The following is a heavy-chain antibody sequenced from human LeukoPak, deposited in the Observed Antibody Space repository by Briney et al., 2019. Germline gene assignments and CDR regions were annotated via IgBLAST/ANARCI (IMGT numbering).Heavy chain of an antibody. J-gene: IGHJ5*02. D-gene: IGHD2-21*02. Sequence: GGSLRLSCAASGFTFSDYSMNWVRQAPGRGLEWLSYISGSGDTIYYADSVKGRFTISRDNAENSLYLQMNSLRAEDTAVYYCARDTAFDTWGQGTLVIVSS. V-gene: IGHV3-48*01. CDR2: ISGSGDTI. CDR1: GFTFSDYS. CDR3: ARDTAFDT.